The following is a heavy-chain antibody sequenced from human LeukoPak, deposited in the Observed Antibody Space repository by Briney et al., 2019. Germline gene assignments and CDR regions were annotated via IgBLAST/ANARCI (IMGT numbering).Heavy chain of an antibody. CDR1: VGSISGYY. CDR2: IYSIGST. Sequence: PSETLSLTCTVSVGSISGYYWNWIRQPPGKGLEWIGYIYSIGSTNYNPSLKSRVTISLDTSKNQFSLKLSSVTAADTAVYYCASYGDYEGWFDPWGQGILVTVSS. D-gene: IGHD4-17*01. CDR3: ASYGDYEGWFDP. V-gene: IGHV4-59*01. J-gene: IGHJ5*02.